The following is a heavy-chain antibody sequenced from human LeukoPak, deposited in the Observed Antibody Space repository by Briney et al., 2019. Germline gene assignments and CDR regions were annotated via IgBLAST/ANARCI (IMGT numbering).Heavy chain of an antibody. CDR3: ARVRGYSSGWTRYYFDY. J-gene: IGHJ4*02. CDR1: GFTFSSYW. CDR2: IKQDGSEK. D-gene: IGHD6-19*01. Sequence: GGSLRLSCAASGFTFSSYWMSWVRQAPGKGLEWVANIKQDGSEKYYVDSVKGRFTISRDNAKNSLYLQMNSLRAEGTAVYYCARVRGYSSGWTRYYFDYWGQGTLVTVSS. V-gene: IGHV3-7*01.